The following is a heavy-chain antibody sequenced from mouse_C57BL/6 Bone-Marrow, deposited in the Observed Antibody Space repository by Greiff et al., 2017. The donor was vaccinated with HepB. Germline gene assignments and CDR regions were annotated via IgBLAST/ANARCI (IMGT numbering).Heavy chain of an antibody. J-gene: IGHJ2*01. CDR2: IYPRDGST. CDR3: ARYPDGGRGFDY. V-gene: IGHV1-85*01. D-gene: IGHD1-1*02. Sequence: QVQLQQSGPELVKPGASVKLSCKASGYTFTSYDINWVNQRPGQGLEWIGWIYPRDGSTNYNEKFKGKVTLTVDTSYSTWYMELHSLTSEDSAVYCCARYPDGGRGFDYWGQGTTLTVSS. CDR1: GYTFTSYD.